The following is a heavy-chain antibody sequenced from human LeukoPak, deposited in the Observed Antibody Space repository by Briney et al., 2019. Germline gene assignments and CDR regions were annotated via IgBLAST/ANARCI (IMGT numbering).Heavy chain of an antibody. V-gene: IGHV1-2*02. Sequence: ASVKVSCKSSGYTFTGYYMRWVRQAPGQGLEWMAWINPNTGATNYAQRFQGRVTLTTDTSISTAYMELSSLRSDDTAVYYCARAPLGLANDYWGQGTLVTVSS. CDR3: ARAPLGLANDY. CDR1: GYTFTGYY. CDR2: INPNTGAT. D-gene: IGHD6-19*01. J-gene: IGHJ4*02.